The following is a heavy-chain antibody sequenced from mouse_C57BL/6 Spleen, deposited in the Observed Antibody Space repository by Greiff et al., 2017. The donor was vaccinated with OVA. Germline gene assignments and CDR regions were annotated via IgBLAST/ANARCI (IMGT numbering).Heavy chain of an antibody. Sequence: QVQLQQSGAELVKPGASVKLSCKASGYTFTSYCMQWVKQRPGQGLEWIGEIDPSDSYTNYTQKFKGKATLTVDTSSSTAYLQLSSLTSEDAAVYYCARGRSGYYDYWGQGTTLTVSS. J-gene: IGHJ2*01. CDR2: IDPSDSYT. D-gene: IGHD3-2*02. CDR1: GYTFTSYC. V-gene: IGHV1-50*01. CDR3: ARGRSGYYDY.